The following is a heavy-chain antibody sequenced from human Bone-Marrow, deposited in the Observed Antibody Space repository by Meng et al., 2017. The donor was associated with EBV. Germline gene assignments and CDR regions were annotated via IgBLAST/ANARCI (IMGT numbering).Heavy chain of an antibody. J-gene: IGHJ4*02. CDR3: VRGPPVGVPGPGDY. Sequence: QLCLLQHGSALKTPRLSVKVPCKTPAYAFTSSIFLWCLQAPEQRPKWIGWINVRLSFKKYSQKFQGRVTISSDTSATKGFMELSSLTSEDTAVYYCVRGPPVGVPGPGDYWGQGTLVTVSS. CDR2: INVRLSFK. CDR1: AYAFTSSI. V-gene: IGHV1-3*01. D-gene: IGHD2-21*01.